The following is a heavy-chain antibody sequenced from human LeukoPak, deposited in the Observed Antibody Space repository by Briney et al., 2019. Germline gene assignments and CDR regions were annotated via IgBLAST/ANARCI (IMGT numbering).Heavy chain of an antibody. CDR2: IYYSGST. D-gene: IGHD6-19*01. V-gene: IGHV4-39*07. CDR1: GGSISSSSYY. Sequence: PSETLSLTCTVSGGSISSSSYYWGWIRQPPGKGLEWIGSIYYSGSTYYSPSLQSRVTMSVETSKNQFSLKLSSVTAADTAVYYCARRVPGTVIIDYWGQGTQVTVSS. J-gene: IGHJ4*02. CDR3: ARRVPGTVIIDY.